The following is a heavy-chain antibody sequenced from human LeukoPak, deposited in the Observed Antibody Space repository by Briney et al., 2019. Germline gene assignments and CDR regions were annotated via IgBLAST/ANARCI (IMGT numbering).Heavy chain of an antibody. CDR1: GGSISSSSYY. V-gene: IGHV4-39*01. Sequence: PSETLSLTCTGSGGSISSSSYYWGWIRQPPGKGLEWIGSIYYSGSTYYNPSLKSRVTISVDTSKNQFSLKLSSVTAADTAVYYCARRRYYDSSGYYGDFDYWGQGTLVTVSS. J-gene: IGHJ4*02. CDR2: IYYSGST. CDR3: ARRRYYDSSGYYGDFDY. D-gene: IGHD3-22*01.